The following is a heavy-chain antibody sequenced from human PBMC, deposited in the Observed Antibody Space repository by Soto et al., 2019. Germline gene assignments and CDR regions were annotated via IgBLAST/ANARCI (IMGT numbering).Heavy chain of an antibody. CDR1: GFTFSSYA. CDR3: AKYPCFGLYYYYGMVF. V-gene: IGHV3-23*01. Sequence: PGGVMRLSCAASGFTFSSYAMSWVRQAPGKGLEWVSAISGSGGSTYYADSVKGRFTISRDNSKNTLYLQMNSLRAEDTAGYYCAKYPCFGLYYYYGMVFWGQGTTLTVSS. D-gene: IGHD3-16*01. J-gene: IGHJ6*02. CDR2: ISGSGGST.